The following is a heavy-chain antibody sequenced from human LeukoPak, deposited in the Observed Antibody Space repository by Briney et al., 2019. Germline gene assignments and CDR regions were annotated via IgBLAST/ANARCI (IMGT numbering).Heavy chain of an antibody. CDR1: GDSVSINSAA. D-gene: IGHD5-12*01. V-gene: IGHV6-1*01. CDR3: ARDEGGSGYDHLDS. CDR2: TYYRSKWYT. Sequence: SQTLSLTCAISGDSVSINSAAWNWISAAPSRGLEWLGRTYYRSKWYTDYAVCVKSRITINPDTSKKQFCVQLNSVTTEVRAVYYCARDEGGSGYDHLDSWGQGTLGTVSS. J-gene: IGHJ4*02.